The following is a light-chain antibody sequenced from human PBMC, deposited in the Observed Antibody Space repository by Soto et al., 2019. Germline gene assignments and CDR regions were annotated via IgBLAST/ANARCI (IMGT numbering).Light chain of an antibody. V-gene: IGKV1-5*01. Sequence: DMQVTQSPSTLSASVGDTVTITCRASQSISSWLAWYQQKSGKAPKLLIHDGSTLQSGVPSRFSGSGSGTDFTLTISGLQPDDFATYYCQNYSSYSPTFGPGTTVAIK. J-gene: IGKJ3*01. CDR2: DGS. CDR1: QSISSW. CDR3: QNYSSYSPT.